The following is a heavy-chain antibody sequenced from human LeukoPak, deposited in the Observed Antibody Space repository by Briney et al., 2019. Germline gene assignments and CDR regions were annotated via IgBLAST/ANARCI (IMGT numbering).Heavy chain of an antibody. CDR3: AKENYDSRGSTVYDY. D-gene: IGHD3-22*01. Sequence: LTGGSLRLSCAASGFTFSSYAMSWVRQAPGKGLEWVSAISGSGGSTYYADSVKGRSTISRDNSKNTLYLQMNSLRAEDTAVYYCAKENYDSRGSTVYDYWGQGTLVTVSS. CDR2: ISGSGGST. J-gene: IGHJ4*02. V-gene: IGHV3-23*01. CDR1: GFTFSSYA.